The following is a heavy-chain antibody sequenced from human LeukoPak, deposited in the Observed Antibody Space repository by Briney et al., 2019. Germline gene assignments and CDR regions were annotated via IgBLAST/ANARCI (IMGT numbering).Heavy chain of an antibody. J-gene: IGHJ4*02. Sequence: TGGSLRLSCAASGFTFGSYGMHWVRQAPGKGLEWVAVIWYDGSNKYYADSVKGRFTISRDNSKNTLYLQMNSLRAEDTSVYYCAREYYGDGGPLDYWGQGTLVTVSS. CDR2: IWYDGSNK. CDR3: AREYYGDGGPLDY. V-gene: IGHV3-33*01. D-gene: IGHD4-17*01. CDR1: GFTFGSYG.